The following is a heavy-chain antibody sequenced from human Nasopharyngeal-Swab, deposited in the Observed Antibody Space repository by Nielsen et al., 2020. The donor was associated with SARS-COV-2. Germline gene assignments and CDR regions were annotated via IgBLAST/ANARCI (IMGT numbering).Heavy chain of an antibody. V-gene: IGHV6-1*01. CDR2: SYYRSQWYS. D-gene: IGHD3-10*01. J-gene: IGHJ6*02. CDR1: GDSVPNVRVA. Sequence: SQTLSLTCAISGDSVPNVRVAWNWSRQSPSRGLECLGRSYYRSQWYSDYAVSVKSRITINPDTAKNQFSLQLNSVTSEDTAVYYCARDRGALNVWGQGTTVTVSS. CDR3: ARDRGALNV.